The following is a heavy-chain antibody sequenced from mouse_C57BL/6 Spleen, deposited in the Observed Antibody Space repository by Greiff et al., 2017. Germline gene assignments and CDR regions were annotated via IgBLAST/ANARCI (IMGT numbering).Heavy chain of an antibody. CDR2: IYPGGGYT. J-gene: IGHJ4*01. Sequence: QVQLQQSGAELVRPGTSVKMSCKASGYTFTNYWIGWAKQRPGHGLEWIGDIYPGGGYTNYNEKFKGKATLTADKSSSTAYMQFSSLTSEDSAIYYCARRGIYYGNPGAMDYWGQGTSVTVSS. CDR1: GYTFTNYW. CDR3: ARRGIYYGNPGAMDY. D-gene: IGHD2-1*01. V-gene: IGHV1-63*01.